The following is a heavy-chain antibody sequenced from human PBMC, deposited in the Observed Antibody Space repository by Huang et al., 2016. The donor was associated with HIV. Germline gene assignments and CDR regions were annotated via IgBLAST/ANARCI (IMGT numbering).Heavy chain of an antibody. V-gene: IGHV1-46*01. CDR2: INPCDSSR. Sequence: QVQLVQSGAEEKKPGASVKVSCKTSGYTFRRYYIHWVREPPGLGLEWMGIINPCDSSRTHSQKFRGRVTLTRDTSTSTVYMELNSLTSQDTAVYYCAKSGGAYSDNWFDRWGQGTLVTVSS. CDR3: AKSGGAYSDNWFDR. J-gene: IGHJ5*02. CDR1: GYTFRRYY. D-gene: IGHD3-16*01.